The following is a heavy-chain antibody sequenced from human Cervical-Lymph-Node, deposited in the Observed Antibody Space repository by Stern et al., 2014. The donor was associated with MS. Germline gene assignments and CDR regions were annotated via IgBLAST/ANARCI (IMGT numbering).Heavy chain of an antibody. V-gene: IGHV1-69*01. CDR3: ASPLAPIYDGKTSFDY. D-gene: IGHD4-23*01. Sequence: MQLVESGAEVKKPGSSVKVSCKASGGTFNNYAINWVRQAPGQGLEWMGGIIPIFGSATYAQKFQGRVTITADESTTTAYMELTSLRSDDTAVYYCASPLAPIYDGKTSFDYWGQGTLVSVSS. J-gene: IGHJ4*02. CDR1: GGTFNNYA. CDR2: IIPIFGSA.